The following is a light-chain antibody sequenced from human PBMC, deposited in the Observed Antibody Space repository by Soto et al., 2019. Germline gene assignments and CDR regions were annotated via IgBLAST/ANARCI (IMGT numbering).Light chain of an antibody. CDR1: GRDIGAYDY. V-gene: IGLV2-14*01. CDR2: GVN. Sequence: QSALTQPASVSGSPGQSITISCTGSGRDIGAYDYVSWYQQHPCKAPKLLIYGVNNRPSGVSYRFSASKSAFTASLTISGLQAEDEAHYYCSSYTTSYFYVFGPGTKVT. CDR3: SSYTTSYFYV. J-gene: IGLJ1*01.